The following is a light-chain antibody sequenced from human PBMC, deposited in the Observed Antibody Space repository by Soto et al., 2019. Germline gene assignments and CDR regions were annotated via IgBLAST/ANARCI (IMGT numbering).Light chain of an antibody. CDR3: QQYGSSPPIT. Sequence: EVVSTQYPVTPSLSPGERATLSCSSIQSVSSRYLAWYQQKTGQAPRLLIYGASSRTAGIPDRFSGSGSGTDFTLTISRLEPEDFAVYYCQQYGSSPPITFGQGTRLEI. J-gene: IGKJ5*01. V-gene: IGKV3-20*01. CDR2: GAS. CDR1: QSVSSRY.